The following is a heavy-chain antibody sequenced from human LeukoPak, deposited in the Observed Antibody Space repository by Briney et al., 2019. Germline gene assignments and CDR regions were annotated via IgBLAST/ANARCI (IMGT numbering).Heavy chain of an antibody. J-gene: IGHJ4*02. Sequence: GGSLRLSCAASGFTFSSYGMHWVRQAPGKGLEWVAVISYDGSNKYYADSVKGRFTISRDNSKNTLYLQMNSLRAEDTAVYYCAKDHRSRYSDYWGQGTLVTVSS. CDR3: AKDHRSRYSDY. CDR2: ISYDGSNK. CDR1: GFTFSSYG. V-gene: IGHV3-30*18.